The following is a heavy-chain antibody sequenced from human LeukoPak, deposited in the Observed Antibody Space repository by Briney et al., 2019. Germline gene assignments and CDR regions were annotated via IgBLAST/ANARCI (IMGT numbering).Heavy chain of an antibody. Sequence: QSGGSLRLSCAASGFTFSSYAMHWVRQAPGKGLEWVAVISYDGSNKYYADSVKGRFTISRDNSKNTLYLQMNSLRAEDTAVYYCAKRDRPDYYDSSGYYYYDYWGQGTLVTVSS. CDR3: AKRDRPDYYDSSGYYYYDY. D-gene: IGHD3-22*01. V-gene: IGHV3-30*04. CDR1: GFTFSSYA. CDR2: ISYDGSNK. J-gene: IGHJ4*02.